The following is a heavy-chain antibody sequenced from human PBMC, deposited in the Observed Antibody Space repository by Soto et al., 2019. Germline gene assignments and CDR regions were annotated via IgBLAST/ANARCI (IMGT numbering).Heavy chain of an antibody. J-gene: IGHJ6*02. Sequence: SETLSLTCSVSGGSMTNYYWSWIRQPPGKRLEWIAYIFYSGSTKCNPSFESRVIVSVDTSRNQFSLKVSSLTAADTAVYYCARGHSSSGYYGMDVWGQGTKVTVYS. CDR3: ARGHSSSGYYGMDV. CDR1: GGSMTNYY. CDR2: IFYSGST. V-gene: IGHV4-59*01. D-gene: IGHD6-25*01.